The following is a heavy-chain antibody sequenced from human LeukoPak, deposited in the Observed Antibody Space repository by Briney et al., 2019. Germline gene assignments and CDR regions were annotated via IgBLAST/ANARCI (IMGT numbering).Heavy chain of an antibody. V-gene: IGHV3-23*01. J-gene: IGHJ4*02. Sequence: GGSLRLSCSASGFTFSSYAMSWVRQAPGKGLEWVSAISGSGGSTYYADSVKGRFTISRDNSKSTLYLQMNSLRAEDTAVYYCAKQASNLPVVPADYWGQGTLVTVSS. CDR2: ISGSGGST. CDR3: AKQASNLPVVPADY. CDR1: GFTFSSYA. D-gene: IGHD2-2*01.